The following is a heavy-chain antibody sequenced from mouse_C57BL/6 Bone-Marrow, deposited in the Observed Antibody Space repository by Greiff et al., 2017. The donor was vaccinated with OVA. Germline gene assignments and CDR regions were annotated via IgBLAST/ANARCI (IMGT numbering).Heavy chain of an antibody. D-gene: IGHD1-3*01. V-gene: IGHV1-18*01. CDR2: INPNNGGT. J-gene: IGHJ4*01. Sequence: VQLQQSGPELVKPGASVKIPCKASGYKFTDYNMDWVKQSHGKSLEWIGDINPNNGGTSYNQKFKGKATMTVDKSSSTAYMELRSLTTENSAVCNCAKSGAMDYWGQGTSVTVSS. CDR3: AKSGAMDY. CDR1: GYKFTDYN.